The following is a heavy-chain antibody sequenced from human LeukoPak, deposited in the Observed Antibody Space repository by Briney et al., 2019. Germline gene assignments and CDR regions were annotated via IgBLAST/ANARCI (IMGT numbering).Heavy chain of an antibody. CDR3: AITTGTSSFDAFDI. Sequence: SETLSLTCTVSGGSISSYYWSWIRQPPGKGLEWIGYIFYSGSTNYNPSLKSRVTISVDTSKNQFSLKLSSVTAADTAMYYCAITTGTSSFDAFDIWGQGTMVTVSS. CDR2: IFYSGST. CDR1: GGSISSYY. D-gene: IGHD1-1*01. V-gene: IGHV4-59*01. J-gene: IGHJ3*02.